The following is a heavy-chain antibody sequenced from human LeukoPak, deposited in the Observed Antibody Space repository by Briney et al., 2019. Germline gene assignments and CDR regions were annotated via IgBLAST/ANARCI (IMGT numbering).Heavy chain of an antibody. D-gene: IGHD3-3*01. J-gene: IGHJ4*02. V-gene: IGHV4-34*01. CDR3: ARHPTGDFGVVII. CDR1: GGSFSGYY. CDR2: INHSGST. Sequence: QTSETLSLTCAVYGGSFSGYYWSWIRQPPGKGLEWIGEINHSGSTNYNPSLKSRVTISVDTSKNQFSLKLSSVTAADTAVYYCARHPTGDFGVVIIWGQGTLVTVSS.